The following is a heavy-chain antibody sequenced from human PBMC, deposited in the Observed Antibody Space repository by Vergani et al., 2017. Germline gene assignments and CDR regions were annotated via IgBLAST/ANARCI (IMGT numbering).Heavy chain of an antibody. D-gene: IGHD3-10*01. V-gene: IGHV5-51*01. CDR3: ARRGVGYYGSGREWDY. CDR2: IHPADSDT. J-gene: IGHJ4*02. Sequence: EVQLVQSGAEVKKPGESLKISCQISGYSFTNYWIGWVRQMPGKGLEWMGIIHPADSDTRYSPSFQGQVTISVDKSISTAYLQRSSLRASDTAMYYCARRGVGYYGSGREWDYWGQGTLVTVSS. CDR1: GYSFTNYW.